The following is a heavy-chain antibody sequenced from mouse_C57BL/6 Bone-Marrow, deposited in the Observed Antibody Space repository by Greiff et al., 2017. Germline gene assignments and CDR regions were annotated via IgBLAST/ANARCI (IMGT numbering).Heavy chain of an antibody. V-gene: IGHV3-6*01. CDR3: ARDGYYVCAY. D-gene: IGHD2-3*01. CDR2: ISYDGSN. J-gene: IGHJ3*01. CDR1: GYSITSGYY. Sequence: ESGPGLVKPSQSLSLTCSVTGYSITSGYYWNWIRQFPGNKLEWMGYISYDGSNNYNPSLKNRISITRDTSKNQFFLKLNSVTTEDTATYYCARDGYYVCAYWGQGTLVTVSA.